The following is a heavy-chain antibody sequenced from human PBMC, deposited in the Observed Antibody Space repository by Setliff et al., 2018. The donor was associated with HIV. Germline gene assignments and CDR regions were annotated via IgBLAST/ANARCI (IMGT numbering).Heavy chain of an antibody. CDR3: ARGEFYCGTDCYWSSFDY. Sequence: PSETLSLTCTVSGGSIGIRSYFWGWIRQPPGKGLEWIGSVYSSGSTYYNPSLKSRVTVSVDTSKNHFSLRLSSVTAADTAVYYCARGEFYCGTDCYWSSFDYWGQGILVTVSS. CDR1: GGSIGIRSYF. CDR2: VYSSGST. J-gene: IGHJ4*02. V-gene: IGHV4-39*02. D-gene: IGHD2-21*02.